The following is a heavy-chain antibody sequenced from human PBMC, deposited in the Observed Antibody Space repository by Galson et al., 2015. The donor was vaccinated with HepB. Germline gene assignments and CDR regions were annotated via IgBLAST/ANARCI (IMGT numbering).Heavy chain of an antibody. J-gene: IGHJ4*02. Sequence: SLRLSCAASGFTFSSYAMHWVRQAPGKGLEWVAVISYDGSNKYYADSVKGRFTISRDNSKNTLYLQMNSLRAEDTAVYYCATVGWDYYDSSGTGGHWGQGTLVTVSS. V-gene: IGHV3-30*04. CDR3: ATVGWDYYDSSGTGGH. D-gene: IGHD3-22*01. CDR2: ISYDGSNK. CDR1: GFTFSSYA.